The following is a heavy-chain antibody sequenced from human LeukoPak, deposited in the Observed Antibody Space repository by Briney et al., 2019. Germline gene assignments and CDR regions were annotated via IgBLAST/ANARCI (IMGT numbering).Heavy chain of an antibody. J-gene: IGHJ4*02. CDR1: GFTFDDYA. CDR2: ITWDAGST. CDR3: AKVGGFGDATYYFDY. Sequence: GGSLRLSCAASGFTFDDYAMHWVRQAPGKGLEWVSLITWDAGSTYYADSVKGRFTISRDNSKNSLYLQMNSLRPEDTALYYCAKVGGFGDATYYFDYWGQGTLVTVSS. V-gene: IGHV3-43D*03. D-gene: IGHD3-10*01.